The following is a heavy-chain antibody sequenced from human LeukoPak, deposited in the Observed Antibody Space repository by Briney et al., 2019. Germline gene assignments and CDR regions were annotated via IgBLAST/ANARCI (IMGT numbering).Heavy chain of an antibody. J-gene: IGHJ4*02. CDR2: IWYDGSNK. D-gene: IGHD3-22*01. CDR1: GFTFSSYG. Sequence: GWSLRLSCVATGFTFSSYGMQWLRQARSKGLAGVAVIWYDGSNKYYAGCVKGGFTISRDNYRKTLSLHVNSLRAEDTAVYYCAKDQPKYYGSSGDLDYWGQGTLVTVSS. V-gene: IGHV3-33*06. CDR3: AKDQPKYYGSSGDLDY.